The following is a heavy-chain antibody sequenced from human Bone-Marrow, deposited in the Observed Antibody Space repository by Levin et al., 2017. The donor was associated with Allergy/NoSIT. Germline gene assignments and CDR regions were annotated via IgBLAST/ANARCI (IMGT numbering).Heavy chain of an antibody. V-gene: IGHV3-73*01. CDR3: TRHVETADPERDCSNGVCYTDY. CDR1: GFTFSGSA. D-gene: IGHD2-8*01. Sequence: GGSLRLSCAASGFTFSGSAMYWVRQASGKGLEWVGRIRSKANNYATEYAASVKGRFIISRDDSKNTAYLQMDSLKTEDTAVYFCTRHVETADPERDCSNGVCYTDYWGQGTLVTVSS. CDR2: IRSKANNYAT. J-gene: IGHJ4*02.